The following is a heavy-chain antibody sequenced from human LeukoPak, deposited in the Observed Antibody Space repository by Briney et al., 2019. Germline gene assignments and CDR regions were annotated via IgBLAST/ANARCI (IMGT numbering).Heavy chain of an antibody. J-gene: IGHJ4*02. CDR2: INDDGNTP. D-gene: IGHD6-19*01. Sequence: GGSPRLSCAASGRTVSDYWMHWVRQAPGKGPVWVSGINDDGNTPSYADSVKGRFTISRDNAKRTVYLQMNSLRDEDTAVYYCVRGGGSSGWFYYFDYWGQGTLVTVSS. V-gene: IGHV3-74*01. CDR3: VRGGGSSGWFYYFDY. CDR1: GRTVSDYW.